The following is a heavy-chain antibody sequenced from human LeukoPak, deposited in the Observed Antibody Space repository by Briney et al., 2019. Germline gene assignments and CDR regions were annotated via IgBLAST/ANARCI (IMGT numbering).Heavy chain of an antibody. V-gene: IGHV4-34*01. CDR2: INNSGTT. J-gene: IGHJ6*03. D-gene: IGHD6-25*01. CDR1: GGSFSGYY. CDR3: ASSSGYTSGLWYYYMDV. Sequence: HSQTLSLTCAVYGGSFSGYYWSWIRQPPAKGLEWIGEINNSGTTNYNPSLKGRGTITVDTAKYQFPLNLHSISAAATAAYYYASSSGYTSGLWYYYMDVWGKGTAVTVSS.